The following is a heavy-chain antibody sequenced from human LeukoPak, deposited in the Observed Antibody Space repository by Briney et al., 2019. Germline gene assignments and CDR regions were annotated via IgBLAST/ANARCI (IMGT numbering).Heavy chain of an antibody. J-gene: IGHJ4*02. V-gene: IGHV3-48*03. CDR2: ISSSGSTI. Sequence: GGSLPLSCAASGFTFSSYEMNWVRQAPGKGLEWVSYISSSGSTIYYADSVKGRFTISRDNAKNSLYLQMNSLRAEDTAVYYCAREVGHYSSGWLSSEYYFDYWGQGTLVTVSS. CDR1: GFTFSSYE. CDR3: AREVGHYSSGWLSSEYYFDY. D-gene: IGHD6-19*01.